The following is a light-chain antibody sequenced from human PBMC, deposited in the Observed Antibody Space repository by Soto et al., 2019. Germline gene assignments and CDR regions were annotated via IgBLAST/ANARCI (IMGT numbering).Light chain of an antibody. J-gene: IGKJ2*01. CDR3: QQYNTYSYT. Sequence: DIPMTQSPSTLSASVGDRVTITCRASQSINIWLAWYQQKAGKAPKLLIYDASTWEHRVPLRFSGSGSGTEFTLTISVLQPDDFATYYCQQYNTYSYTFGQGTKLEIK. CDR2: DAS. CDR1: QSINIW. V-gene: IGKV1-5*01.